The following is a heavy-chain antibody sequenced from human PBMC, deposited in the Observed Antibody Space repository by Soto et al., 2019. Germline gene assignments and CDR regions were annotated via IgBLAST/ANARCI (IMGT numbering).Heavy chain of an antibody. Sequence: ASVKVSCKASGYTLTGYYMHWVRQAPGQGLEWMGWINPNSGGTNYAQKFQGWVTMTRDTSISTAYMELSRLRSDDTAVYYCARAKTMYSSGWLGYWGQGTLVTVPS. D-gene: IGHD6-19*01. J-gene: IGHJ4*02. V-gene: IGHV1-2*04. CDR2: INPNSGGT. CDR3: ARAKTMYSSGWLGY. CDR1: GYTLTGYY.